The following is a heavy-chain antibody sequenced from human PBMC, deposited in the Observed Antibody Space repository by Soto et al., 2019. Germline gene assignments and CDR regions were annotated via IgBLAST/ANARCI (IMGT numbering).Heavy chain of an antibody. CDR1: GFTVSSNY. CDR3: ASTVSSWYERSY. Sequence: GSLRLSCAASGFTVSSNYMSWVRQAPGKGLEWVSVIYSGGSTYYADSVKGRFTISRDNSKNTLYLQMNSLRAADTAVYYCASTVSSWYERSYWGQGTLVTVSS. V-gene: IGHV3-53*01. CDR2: IYSGGST. D-gene: IGHD6-13*01. J-gene: IGHJ4*02.